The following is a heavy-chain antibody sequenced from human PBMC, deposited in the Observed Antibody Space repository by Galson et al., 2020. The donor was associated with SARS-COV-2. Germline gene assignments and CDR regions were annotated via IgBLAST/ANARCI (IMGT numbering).Heavy chain of an antibody. J-gene: IGHJ1*01. CDR2: ISSSGSYT. CDR1: GFTFSDYY. Sequence: GESLKISCAASGFTFSDYYMSWIRPAPGKGLVWISYISSSGSYTNYADSVKGRFTISRDNAKNSLYLQMNSLRAEDTALYFCARNGRDCSGGICDGAEYFQYWGQGNPVTVSS. CDR3: ARNGRDCSGGICDGAEYFQY. V-gene: IGHV3-11*06. D-gene: IGHD2-15*01.